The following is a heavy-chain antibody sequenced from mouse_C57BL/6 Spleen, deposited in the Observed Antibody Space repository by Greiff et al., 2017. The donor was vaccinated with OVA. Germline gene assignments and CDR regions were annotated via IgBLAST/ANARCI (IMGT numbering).Heavy chain of an antibody. J-gene: IGHJ1*03. CDR2: INYDGSST. CDR3: ARGGRGRGWYFDV. D-gene: IGHD3-3*01. Sequence: EVKLMESEGGLVQPGSSMKLSCTASGFTFSDYYMAWVRQVPEKGLEWVANINYDGSSTYYLDSLKSRFIISRDNAKNILYLQMSSLKSEDTATYYCARGGRGRGWYFDVWGTGTTVTVSS. V-gene: IGHV5-16*01. CDR1: GFTFSDYY.